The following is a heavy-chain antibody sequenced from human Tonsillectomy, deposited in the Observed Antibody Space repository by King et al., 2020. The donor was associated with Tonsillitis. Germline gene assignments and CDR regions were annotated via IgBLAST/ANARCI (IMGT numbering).Heavy chain of an antibody. D-gene: IGHD5-24*01. CDR2: IWYDGSNK. Sequence: VQLVESGGGVVQPGRSLRLSCAASGFTFSSYGMHWVRQAPGKGLEWVAVIWYDGSNKYYADSVKGRFTISRDNSKNTLYLQMISLRAEDTAVYYCARDRMATPDYYFDYWGQGTLVTVSS. CDR1: GFTFSSYG. J-gene: IGHJ4*02. V-gene: IGHV3-33*01. CDR3: ARDRMATPDYYFDY.